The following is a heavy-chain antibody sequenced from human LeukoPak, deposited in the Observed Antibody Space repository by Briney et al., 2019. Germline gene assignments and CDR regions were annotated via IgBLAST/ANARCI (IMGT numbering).Heavy chain of an antibody. CDR1: GFTFSTYS. D-gene: IGHD1-26*01. CDR3: AKCPLVGAIGAYFDY. V-gene: IGHV3-21*04. Sequence: QPGRSLRLSCAASGFTFSTYSMNWVRQAPGKGLEWVSSITSSTYIYYADSVKGRFTISRDNSKNTLYLQMNSLRAEDTAVYYCAKCPLVGAIGAYFDYWGQGTLVTVSS. CDR2: ITSSTYI. J-gene: IGHJ4*02.